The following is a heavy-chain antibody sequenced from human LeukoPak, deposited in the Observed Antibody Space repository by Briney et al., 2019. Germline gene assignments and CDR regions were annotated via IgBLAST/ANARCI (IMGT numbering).Heavy chain of an antibody. CDR1: GYSFSNYW. V-gene: IGHV5-51*01. CDR3: ARQYYDILTDPNYFDS. CDR2: ILPGNSDT. Sequence: PGESLKISCKGSGYSFSNYWIGWVRQMPGKGLEWVGIILPGNSDTRYSPSFQGQVTMSADKSIGTAYLQWSSLKAADTAMYYCARQYYDILTDPNYFDSWGQGTLVTVSS. J-gene: IGHJ4*02. D-gene: IGHD3-9*01.